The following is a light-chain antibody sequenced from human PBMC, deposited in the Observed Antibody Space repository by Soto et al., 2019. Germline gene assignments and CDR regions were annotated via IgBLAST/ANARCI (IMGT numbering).Light chain of an antibody. CDR1: QSISSW. Sequence: DIQMTQSPSTLSASVGDRVTITCRASQSISSWLAWYQQKPGKAPKLLIYKASSLESGVPSRFSGSGSGTELTLTISSLQPDDFATYYCQQYKSYPFTFGGGTKVEIK. CDR3: QQYKSYPFT. J-gene: IGKJ4*01. V-gene: IGKV1-5*03. CDR2: KAS.